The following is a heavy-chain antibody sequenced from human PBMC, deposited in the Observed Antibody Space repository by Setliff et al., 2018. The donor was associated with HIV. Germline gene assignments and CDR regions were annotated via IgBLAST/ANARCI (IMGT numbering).Heavy chain of an antibody. CDR2: FDPDTDET. Sequence: GASVKFSCKVSGDTLSELSMHWVRQTLGKGLEWMGGFDPDTDETIYAPRFQDRVTMTEDTSTSTAFMELSSLRSEDTAVYYCATILAGRVRRHRGFVWGQGTLVTVSS. D-gene: IGHD2-15*01. V-gene: IGHV1-24*01. CDR3: ATILAGRVRRHRGFV. CDR1: GDTLSELS. J-gene: IGHJ4*02.